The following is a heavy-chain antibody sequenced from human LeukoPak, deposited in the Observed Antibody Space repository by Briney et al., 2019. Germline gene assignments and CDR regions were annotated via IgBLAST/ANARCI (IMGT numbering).Heavy chain of an antibody. D-gene: IGHD6-19*01. J-gene: IGHJ4*02. CDR1: GGSISSSNW. Sequence: SETLSLTCAVSGGSISSSNWWSWVRQPPGKGLEWIGEIYHSGSTNYNPSLKSRVTISVDKSKNQFSLKLSSVTAADTAVYYCARGLSRGSSGWYKDYWGQGTLVTVSS. CDR3: ARGLSRGSSGWYKDY. V-gene: IGHV4-4*02. CDR2: IYHSGST.